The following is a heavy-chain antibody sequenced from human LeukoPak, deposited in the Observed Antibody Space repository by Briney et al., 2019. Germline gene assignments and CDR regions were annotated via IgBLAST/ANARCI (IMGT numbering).Heavy chain of an antibody. Sequence: PGGSLRLSCAASGFTFSNNGMHWVRQAPGQGLERVAFIRYDGGNKYYADSVKGRFTISRDNSKNTVDLQMNSLRAEDTAVYYCAKVSYNGNFHFDYWGQGTLVTVSS. J-gene: IGHJ4*02. CDR1: GFTFSNNG. CDR3: AKVSYNGNFHFDY. V-gene: IGHV3-30*02. D-gene: IGHD4-23*01. CDR2: IRYDGGNK.